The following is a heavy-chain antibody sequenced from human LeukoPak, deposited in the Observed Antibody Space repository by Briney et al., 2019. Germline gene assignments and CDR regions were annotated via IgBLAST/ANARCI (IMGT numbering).Heavy chain of an antibody. CDR1: GFTFSSYS. D-gene: IGHD3-3*01. V-gene: IGHV3-21*01. Sequence: GGSLRLSCAASGFTFSSYSMNWVRQAPGKGPEWVSSISSSSSYIYYADSVKGRFTISRDNAKNSLYLQMNSLRAEDTAVYYCARDRRVRFLEWLSPKYGMDVWGQGTTVTVSS. CDR2: ISSSSSYI. CDR3: ARDRRVRFLEWLSPKYGMDV. J-gene: IGHJ6*02.